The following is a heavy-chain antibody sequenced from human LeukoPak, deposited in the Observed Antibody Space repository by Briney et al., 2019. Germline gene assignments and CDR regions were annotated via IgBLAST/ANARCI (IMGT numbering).Heavy chain of an antibody. CDR2: ISYNGNNK. Sequence: GGSLRLSCAASGFAFSTYAMPWVRQAPRKGLEWMSFISYNGNNKDYAVSVKGRFTVSRDNSKNTLYLQMHSLTVEDTAVYYCAKFDYDSSGYNDYWGQGTLVTVSS. CDR3: AKFDYDSSGYNDY. D-gene: IGHD3-22*01. J-gene: IGHJ4*02. V-gene: IGHV3-30-3*02. CDR1: GFAFSTYA.